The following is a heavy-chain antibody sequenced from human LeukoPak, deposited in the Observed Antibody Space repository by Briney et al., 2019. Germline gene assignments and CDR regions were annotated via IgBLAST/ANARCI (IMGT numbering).Heavy chain of an antibody. CDR2: IRGSGGDT. CDR1: GFTFSSYA. V-gene: IGHV3-23*01. Sequence: GGSLRLPCAASGFTFSSYAMSWVRQAPGQGLEWVSTIRGSGGDTYYADSVKGRFTISGDNSKNTLHLQMNSLRAEDTAVYYCAKKGPTMIPGNYFDYWGQGTLVTVSS. CDR3: AKKGPTMIPGNYFDY. D-gene: IGHD3-22*01. J-gene: IGHJ4*02.